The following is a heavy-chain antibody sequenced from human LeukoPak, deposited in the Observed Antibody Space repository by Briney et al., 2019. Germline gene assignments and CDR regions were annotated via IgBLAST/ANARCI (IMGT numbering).Heavy chain of an antibody. J-gene: IGHJ4*02. CDR2: IFYSGST. V-gene: IGHV4-39*07. CDR3: ARAPSTSTSCSFDY. Sequence: SETLSLTCTVSGGSISSSSYYWGCIRQPPEKGLEWIGSIFYSGSTYYNPSLKSRVTISVDRSKNQFSLKLSSVTAADTAVYYCARAPSTSTSCSFDYWGQGTLVTVSS. D-gene: IGHD2-2*01. CDR1: GGSISSSSYY.